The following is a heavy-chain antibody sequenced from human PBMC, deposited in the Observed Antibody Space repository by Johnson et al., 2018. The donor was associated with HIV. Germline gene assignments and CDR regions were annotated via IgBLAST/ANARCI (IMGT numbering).Heavy chain of an antibody. V-gene: IGHV3-30*02. CDR2: IYYDGIKK. Sequence: QVQLVESGGGLIQPGGSLRLSCTTSGFTFSGYGMHWVRQSPGRGLEWVAFIYYDGIKKYYADSVRGRLAISRDNSKNTVYLQMSILSAEDTAVYYCAKDVGNFWPDAFDIWGQGTMVTVSS. J-gene: IGHJ3*02. D-gene: IGHD1-26*01. CDR3: AKDVGNFWPDAFDI. CDR1: GFTFSGYG.